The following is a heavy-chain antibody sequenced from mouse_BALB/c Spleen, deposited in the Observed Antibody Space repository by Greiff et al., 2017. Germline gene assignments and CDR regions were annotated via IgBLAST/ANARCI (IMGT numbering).Heavy chain of an antibody. V-gene: IGHV7-3*02. CDR2: IRNKANGYTT. CDR1: GFTFTDYY. CDR3: ARDRTPWFAY. J-gene: IGHJ3*01. Sequence: EVKLVESGGGLVQPGGSLRLSCATSGFTFTDYYMSWVRQPPGKALEWLGFIRNKANGYTTEYSASVKGRFTISRDNSQSILYLQMNTLRAEDSATYYCARDRTPWFAYWGQGTLVTVSA.